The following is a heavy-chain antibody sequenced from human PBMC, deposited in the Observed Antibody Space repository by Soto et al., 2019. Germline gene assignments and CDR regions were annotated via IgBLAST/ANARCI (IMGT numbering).Heavy chain of an antibody. CDR3: AKALVVGVAENFDY. J-gene: IGHJ4*02. CDR2: ISYDGNNE. Sequence: QVQLVESGGGVVPPGRSLRLSCAASGFTFSMYGMHWVRQAPGKGLEWVAVISYDGNNEYYAECVKGRFTIFRDNVKKTLSLPMNHLRREATAVYSGAKALVVGVAENFDYWGQGTLVTVSS. D-gene: IGHD6-19*01. CDR1: GFTFSMYG. V-gene: IGHV3-30*18.